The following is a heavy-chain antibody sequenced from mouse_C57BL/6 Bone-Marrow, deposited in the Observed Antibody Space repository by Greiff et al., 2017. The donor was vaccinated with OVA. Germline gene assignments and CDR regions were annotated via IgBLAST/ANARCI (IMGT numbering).Heavy chain of an antibody. V-gene: IGHV1-15*01. Sequence: QVHVKQSGAELVRPGASVTLSCKASGYTFTDYEMHWVKQTPVHGLEWIGAIDPETGGTAYNQKFKGKAILTADKSSSTAYMELRSLTSEDSAVYYCTRGYSNYYAMDYWGQGTSATVSS. D-gene: IGHD2-5*01. CDR1: GYTFTDYE. J-gene: IGHJ4*01. CDR3: TRGYSNYYAMDY. CDR2: IDPETGGT.